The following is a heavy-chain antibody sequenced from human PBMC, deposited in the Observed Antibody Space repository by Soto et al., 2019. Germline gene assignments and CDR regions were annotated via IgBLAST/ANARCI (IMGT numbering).Heavy chain of an antibody. J-gene: IGHJ1*01. CDR2: IYHSGST. Sequence: PSETLSLTCAVSGGSISSSNWWSWVRQPPGKGLEWIGEIYHSGSTNYNPSLKSRVTISVDKSKNQFSLKQSSVTAADTAVYYWARGPHGVRWELPDEEWGQGTRVAVSS. CDR1: GGSISSSNW. CDR3: ARGPHGVRWELPDEE. V-gene: IGHV4-4*02. D-gene: IGHD1-26*01.